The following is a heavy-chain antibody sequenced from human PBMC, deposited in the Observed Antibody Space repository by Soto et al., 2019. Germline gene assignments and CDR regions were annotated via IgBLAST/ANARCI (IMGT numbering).Heavy chain of an antibody. J-gene: IGHJ4*02. Sequence: PGGSLRLSCAASGFIFNDYYMSWVRQAPGKGLEWVSYISPGGTPIHYADSVKGRFTISRDNAKNSLYLEMKSLRVEDTAVYFCARLYYDSSGYLTYWGQGTLVTVSS. CDR2: ISPGGTPI. V-gene: IGHV3-11*01. CDR3: ARLYYDSSGYLTY. D-gene: IGHD3-22*01. CDR1: GFIFNDYY.